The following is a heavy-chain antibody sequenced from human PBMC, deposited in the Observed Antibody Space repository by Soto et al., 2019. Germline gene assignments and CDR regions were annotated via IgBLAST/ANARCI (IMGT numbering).Heavy chain of an antibody. CDR1: GYTFTSYA. CDR3: ARGACSSTSCYYYYYYYMDV. V-gene: IGHV1-2*04. J-gene: IGHJ6*03. D-gene: IGHD2-2*01. Sequence: ASVKLSCKASGYTFTSYAMHWVRQAPGQRLEWMGWINPHSGGTNYAQKFQGWVTMTRDTSTSTAYMELSRLRSDDTAVYYCARGACSSTSCYYYYYYYMDVWGKGTTVTVSS. CDR2: INPHSGGT.